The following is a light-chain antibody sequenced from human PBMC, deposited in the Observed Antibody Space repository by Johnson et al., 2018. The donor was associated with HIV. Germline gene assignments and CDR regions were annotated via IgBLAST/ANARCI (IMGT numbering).Light chain of an antibody. Sequence: QSVLTQPPSVSAAPGQKVSISCSGSTYNIGNNYVSWYRHLPGTAPKLLISAKNKRPSGVHDRFSASKSGTSATLAITGLQPGAEADSYGASCDSGLGSHYCVGTVTKVTVL. J-gene: IGLJ1*01. CDR3: ASCDSGLGSHYC. CDR2: AKN. CDR1: TYNIGNNY. V-gene: IGLV1-51*01.